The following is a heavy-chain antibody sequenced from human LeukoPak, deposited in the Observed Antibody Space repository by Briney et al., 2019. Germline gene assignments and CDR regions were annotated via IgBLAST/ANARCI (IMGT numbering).Heavy chain of an antibody. CDR3: ARWSGWGYYFDY. Sequence: PWETLSLTCTVSGGSITTNIHYWGWMPAHRGKGRELIGYIYYSGSTYYNPSLKSRVTISVDTSKTQFSLKLSSVTAADTAVYYCARWSGWGYYFDYWGQGTLVTVSS. CDR1: GGSITTNIHY. CDR2: IYYSGST. J-gene: IGHJ4*02. D-gene: IGHD6-19*01. V-gene: IGHV4-31*03.